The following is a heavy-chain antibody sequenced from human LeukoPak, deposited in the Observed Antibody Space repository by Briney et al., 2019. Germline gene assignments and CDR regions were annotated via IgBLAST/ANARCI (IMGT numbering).Heavy chain of an antibody. D-gene: IGHD3-22*01. Sequence: SETLSLTCTVSGGSISSYYWSWIRQPPGKGLEWIGYIYYSGSTNYNPSLKSRVTISVDTSKNQFSLKLSSVTAADTAVYYCAKAGFVTMIVVVPVAAWGQGTLVTVSS. CDR3: AKAGFVTMIVVVPVAA. V-gene: IGHV4-59*01. CDR2: IYYSGST. CDR1: GGSISSYY. J-gene: IGHJ4*02.